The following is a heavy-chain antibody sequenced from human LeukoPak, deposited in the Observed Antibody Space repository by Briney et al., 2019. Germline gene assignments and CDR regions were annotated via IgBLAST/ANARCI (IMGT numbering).Heavy chain of an antibody. CDR3: ATQGWGELHDRDAFDI. J-gene: IGHJ3*02. D-gene: IGHD1-26*01. CDR1: GYTLTELS. CDR2: FDPEDGET. Sequence: GASVKVSCKVSGYTLTELSMHWVRQAPGKGLEWMGGFDPEDGETIYAQKFQGRVTMTEDTSTDTAYMELSSLRSEDTAVYYCATQGWGELHDRDAFDIWGQGTMVTVSS. V-gene: IGHV1-24*01.